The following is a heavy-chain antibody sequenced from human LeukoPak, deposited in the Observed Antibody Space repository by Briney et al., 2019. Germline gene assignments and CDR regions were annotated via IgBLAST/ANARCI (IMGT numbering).Heavy chain of an antibody. CDR1: GGSISSSSYY. Sequence: PSETLSLTCTVSGGSISSSSYYWGWIRQPPGKGLEWIGSIYYSGSTYYNPSLKSRVTISVDTSKNQFSLKLSSVTAADTAVYYCARRHCSSTSCYFYYYYGMDVWGQGTTVTVSS. D-gene: IGHD2-2*01. V-gene: IGHV4-39*01. CDR2: IYYSGST. CDR3: ARRHCSSTSCYFYYYYGMDV. J-gene: IGHJ6*02.